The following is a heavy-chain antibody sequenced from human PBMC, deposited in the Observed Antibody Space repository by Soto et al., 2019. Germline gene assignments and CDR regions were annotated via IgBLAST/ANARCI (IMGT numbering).Heavy chain of an antibody. V-gene: IGHV1-69*13. D-gene: IGHD3-22*01. CDR3: VRAYFDSSDYSDY. CDR1: GRSFSKYA. CDR2: LIPLFGTT. Sequence: SVKVSCKASGRSFSKYAVIWVRQAPGQGLEWMGGLIPLFGTTKYAREFQGRVTITADEPTSTAYMELRSLRSEDTALYYRVRAYFDSSDYSDYWGQGTLVTVSS. J-gene: IGHJ4*02.